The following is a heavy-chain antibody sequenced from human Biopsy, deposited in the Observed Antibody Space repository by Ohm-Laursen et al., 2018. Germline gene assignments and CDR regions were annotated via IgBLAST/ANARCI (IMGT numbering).Heavy chain of an antibody. Sequence: TQTLTLTYSFSGFSPSARGMCVSWIRQAPGKALEWLARVDWDDYKDYSASLQTKLSISKDTSNDQVVLTVNNVDPADTATYYCARTPILIVSAGLVYRHRRHLQGMDVWGQGIAVTVS. V-gene: IGHV2-70*11. D-gene: IGHD6-13*01. J-gene: IGHJ6*02. CDR1: GFSPSARGMC. CDR2: VDWDDYK. CDR3: ARTPILIVSAGLVYRHRRHLQGMDV.